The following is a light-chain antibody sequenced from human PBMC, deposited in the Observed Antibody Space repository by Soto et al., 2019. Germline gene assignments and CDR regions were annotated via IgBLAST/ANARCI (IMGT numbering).Light chain of an antibody. V-gene: IGKV1-5*03. Sequence: DIQMTQSPSTLSASVGDRVTITCRASQSISSWLAWYLQKPGKAPKLLIYKASSLEGGVPSRFSGSGSGTDFTLTISSLQPDDFATYYGQQYPSYSLTFGGGTKVDIK. J-gene: IGKJ4*01. CDR2: KAS. CDR3: QQYPSYSLT. CDR1: QSISSW.